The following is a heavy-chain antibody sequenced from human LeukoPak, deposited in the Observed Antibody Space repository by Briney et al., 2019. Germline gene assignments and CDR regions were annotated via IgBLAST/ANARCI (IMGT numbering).Heavy chain of an antibody. CDR2: ICHSGST. V-gene: IGHV4-4*02. CDR3: ATSYYQTRWLQLLQPLHAFDI. CDR1: SGSISSSNW. D-gene: IGHD5-24*01. Sequence: PSETLSLTCAVSSGSISSSNWWSWVRQPPGKGLEWIGEICHSGSTNYNPSLKSRVTISVDTSKNQFSLKLSSVTAADTAVYYCATSYYQTRWLQLLQPLHAFDIWGQGTMVTVSS. J-gene: IGHJ3*02.